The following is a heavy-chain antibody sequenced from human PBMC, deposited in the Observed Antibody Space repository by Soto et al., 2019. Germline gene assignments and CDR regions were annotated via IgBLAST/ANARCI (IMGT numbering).Heavy chain of an antibody. D-gene: IGHD3-16*01. CDR3: AIAWLISHGALA. CDR2: IYYSGKT. V-gene: IGHV4-31*02. Sequence: PSEALCLTWSVSGGSISSDAYLWSWVRQHPGKGLEWIGYIYYSGKTYFNPSLRSRLAISMNTSKNHFSLKLNSMTAADTAVYYCAIAWLISHGALAWGQGTLVTVSS. CDR1: GGSISSDAYL. J-gene: IGHJ1*01.